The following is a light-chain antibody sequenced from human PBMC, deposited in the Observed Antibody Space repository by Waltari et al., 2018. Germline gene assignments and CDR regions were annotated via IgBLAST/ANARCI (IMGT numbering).Light chain of an antibody. Sequence: DIQLPQSPSSLSASVGDRVTITCRASQRISSYLNWYQQKPGKAPKVLIYATSSLQSGVPSRFSGSGSGTDFTLTISSLQPEDFATYYCQQSYSTPYTFGQGTKLEIK. CDR1: QRISSY. CDR2: ATS. V-gene: IGKV1-39*01. J-gene: IGKJ2*01. CDR3: QQSYSTPYT.